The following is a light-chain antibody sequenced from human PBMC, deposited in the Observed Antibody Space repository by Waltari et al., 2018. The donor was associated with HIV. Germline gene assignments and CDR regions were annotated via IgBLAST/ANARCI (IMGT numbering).Light chain of an antibody. CDR1: QSVGSSY. V-gene: IGKV3-20*01. Sequence: EIVLTQSPGTLSLSPGERATLSCRASQSVGSSYLAWYQQKPGQAPRLLIYAASRLESGVPSRFSGSGSGTDYTLTISSLQPEDFATYYCQQYYSTPPLTFGGGTKVEIK. CDR3: QQYYSTPPLT. CDR2: AAS. J-gene: IGKJ4*01.